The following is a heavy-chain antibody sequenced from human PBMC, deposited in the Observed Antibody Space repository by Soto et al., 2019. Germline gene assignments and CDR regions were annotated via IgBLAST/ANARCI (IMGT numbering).Heavy chain of an antibody. CDR3: AGWGGHDYNY. V-gene: IGHV3-7*03. Sequence: EVQLLGSGGGLVQPGGSLRLSCVGSGFTFSTYWMNWVRQAPGMGLEWVANINPDGDVGMYVGSVKGRFTTSRDNARNSRYLQMNSLRVDDTAVYFCAGWGGHDYNYWGQGIQVTVSS. CDR2: INPDGDVG. CDR1: GFTFSTYW. J-gene: IGHJ4*02. D-gene: IGHD3-16*01.